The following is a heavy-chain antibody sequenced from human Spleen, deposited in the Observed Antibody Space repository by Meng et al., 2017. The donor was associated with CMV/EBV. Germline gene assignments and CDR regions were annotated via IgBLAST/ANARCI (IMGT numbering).Heavy chain of an antibody. CDR1: GYTFSNYA. Sequence: ASVKVSCKASGYTFSNYAMTWVRQAPGQGLEWMGWITAYNGDTTYAQKFQGRVTMTTDTSTSTAYMELRSLRSDDTAVYYCAILRGGVKMDWGQGTLVTVSS. CDR3: AILRGGVKMD. D-gene: IGHD5-24*01. CDR2: ITAYNGDT. V-gene: IGHV1-18*01. J-gene: IGHJ4*02.